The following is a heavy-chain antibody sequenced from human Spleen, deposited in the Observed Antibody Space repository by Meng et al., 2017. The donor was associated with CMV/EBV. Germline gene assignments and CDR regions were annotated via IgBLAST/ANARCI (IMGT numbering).Heavy chain of an antibody. CDR3: VTCSSTSCYSYFDY. V-gene: IGHV3-72*01. CDR2: TRDKPNSYTT. CDR1: GFTFSDHY. J-gene: IGHJ4*02. Sequence: GGSLRLSCAASGFTFSDHYMDWVRQAPGKGLEWVGRTRDKPNSYTTEYAASVKGRFTISRDDSKSSLYLQMNSLKTEDTAVYYCVTCSSTSCYSYFDYWGQGTLVTVSS. D-gene: IGHD2-2*01.